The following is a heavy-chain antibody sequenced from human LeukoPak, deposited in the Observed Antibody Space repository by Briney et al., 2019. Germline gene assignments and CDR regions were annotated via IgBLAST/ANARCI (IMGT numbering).Heavy chain of an antibody. J-gene: IGHJ5*02. D-gene: IGHD2/OR15-2a*01. CDR2: IRYDGSNK. V-gene: IGHV3-30*02. CDR1: GFTFSSYG. Sequence: PGGSLRLSCAASGFTFSSYGMHWVRQAPGKGLERVAFIRYDGSNKYYADSVKGRFTISRDNSKNTLYLQMNSLRAEDTAVYYCAKEGPNINWFDPWGQGTLVTVSS. CDR3: AKEGPNINWFDP.